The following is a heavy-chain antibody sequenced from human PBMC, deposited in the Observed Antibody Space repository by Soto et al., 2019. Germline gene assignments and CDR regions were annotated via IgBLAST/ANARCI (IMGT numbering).Heavy chain of an antibody. V-gene: IGHV6-1*01. J-gene: IGHJ6*02. CDR1: GASVNSNTGA. D-gene: IGHD3-10*01. CDR3: TRAPMYYYKDHGMEV. Sequence: QVQLWQSGPGLVRPSQTLSLTCVISGASVNSNTGAWNWIRQSPSRGLEWLGRTYYRSKWYYNYASSVRCRIRVTPDTSKNQFSLQFTSVRPEDTAVYYCTRAPMYYYKDHGMEVWCRGTTFTVSS. CDR2: TYYRSKWYY.